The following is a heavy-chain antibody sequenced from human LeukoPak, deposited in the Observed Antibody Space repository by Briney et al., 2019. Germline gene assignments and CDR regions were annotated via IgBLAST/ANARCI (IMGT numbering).Heavy chain of an antibody. CDR2: IYHSGST. CDR3: ATRRGRGSSGYFDY. V-gene: IGHV4-38-2*02. J-gene: IGHJ4*02. CDR1: GYSISSGYY. Sequence: SETLSLTCTVSGYSISSGYYWGWIRQPPGKGLEWIGSIYHSGSTYYNPSLKSRVTLSVDTSKNQFSLKLSSVTAADTAVYYCATRRGRGSSGYFDYWGQGTLVTVSS. D-gene: IGHD1-26*01.